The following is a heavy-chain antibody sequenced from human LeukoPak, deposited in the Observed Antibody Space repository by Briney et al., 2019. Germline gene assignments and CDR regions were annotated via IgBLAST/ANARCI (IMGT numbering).Heavy chain of an antibody. D-gene: IGHD6-19*01. CDR3: ARSSSGWYGFYYYYMDV. J-gene: IGHJ6*03. CDR2: INPNSGGT. CDR1: GYTFTGYY. V-gene: IGHV1-2*02. Sequence: GASVKVSCKASGYTFTGYYMHWVRQAPGQGLEWMGWINPNSGGTNYAQKFQGRVTMTRDTSISTAYMELSRLRSDDTAVYYCARSSSGWYGFYYYYMDVWGKGTTVTVSS.